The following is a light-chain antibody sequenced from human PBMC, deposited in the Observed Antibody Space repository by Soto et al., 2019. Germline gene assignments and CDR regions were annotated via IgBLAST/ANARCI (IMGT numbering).Light chain of an antibody. CDR1: SSDVGGYNY. CDR3: SSYTGSITYVV. J-gene: IGLJ2*01. CDR2: DVN. Sequence: QSALTQPASVSGSPGQSITIYCTGTSSDVGGYNYVSWYQQHPGKAPKLMIYDVNNRPSGVSNRFSGSKSGNTASLTISGLQAEDEADYYCSSYTGSITYVVFGGGTKVTVL. V-gene: IGLV2-14*01.